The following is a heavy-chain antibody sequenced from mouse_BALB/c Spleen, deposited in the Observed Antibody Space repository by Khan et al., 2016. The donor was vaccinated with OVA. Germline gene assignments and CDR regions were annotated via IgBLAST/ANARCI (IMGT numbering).Heavy chain of an antibody. D-gene: IGHD1-2*01. J-gene: IGHJ4*01. V-gene: IGHV9-3*02. CDR3: ARRVRTAYPLDYYAMDY. Sequence: QIQLVQSGPELKKPGETVKISCKASGYSFTNYGMNWVKQAPGKGLKWMGWINTNTGEPSYAEEFKGRFAFSLETSAGTAYLQINNLKNEDTASYICARRVRTAYPLDYYAMDYWGQGTSDTGSS. CDR1: GYSFTNYG. CDR2: INTNTGEP.